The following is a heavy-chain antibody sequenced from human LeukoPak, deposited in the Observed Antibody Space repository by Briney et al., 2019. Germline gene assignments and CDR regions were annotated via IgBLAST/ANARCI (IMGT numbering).Heavy chain of an antibody. V-gene: IGHV1-18*01. CDR2: ISSYNGNT. D-gene: IGHD2-2*01. Sequence: ASVTVSCKASGYTFNTYGITWVRQAPGHGLEWMGWISSYNGNTSYAAKVQGRITVTKDTSASTAYLELRSLRSDGTAVYYCARIACSSSCTYSGRRRLRGGSLDPWGQGTLVTVSS. CDR3: ARIACSSSCTYSGRRRLRGGSLDP. CDR1: GYTFNTYG. J-gene: IGHJ5*02.